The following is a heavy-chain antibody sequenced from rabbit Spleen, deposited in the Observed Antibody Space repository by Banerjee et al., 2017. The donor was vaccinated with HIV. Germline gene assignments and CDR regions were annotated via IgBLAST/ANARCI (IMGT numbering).Heavy chain of an antibody. CDR2: IYAGSIDDH. D-gene: IGHD6-1*01. V-gene: IGHV1S40*01. Sequence: QSLEESGGDLVKPGGTLTVTCKASGFSFSSSYYMCWVRQAPGKGLEWIACIYAGSIDDHYYASWAKGRFTISKTSSTTVTLQMTSLTAADTATYLCARASVGFNGYNHAYYYGMDLWGPGTLVTVS. CDR1: GFSFSSSYY. J-gene: IGHJ6*01. CDR3: ARASVGFNGYNHAYYYGMDL.